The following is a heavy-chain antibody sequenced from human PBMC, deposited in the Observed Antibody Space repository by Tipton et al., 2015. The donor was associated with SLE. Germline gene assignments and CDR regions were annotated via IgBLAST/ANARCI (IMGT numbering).Heavy chain of an antibody. CDR2: ISSSGSAI. Sequence: SLRLSCAASGFTFTTYSMNWVRQAPGKGLEWVSYISSSGSAIYYADSVKGRFAISRDNSKNTIHLQMNSLRAEDTATYYCAKDTGASGYDLLDQWGQGVLVIVSS. CDR3: AKDTGASGYDLLDQ. D-gene: IGHD5-12*01. CDR1: GFTFTTYS. V-gene: IGHV3-48*01. J-gene: IGHJ4*02.